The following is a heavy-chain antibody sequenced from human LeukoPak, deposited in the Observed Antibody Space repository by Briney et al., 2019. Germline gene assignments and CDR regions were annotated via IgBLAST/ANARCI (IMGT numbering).Heavy chain of an antibody. V-gene: IGHV3-30*04. CDR3: ARLKQQLPDY. D-gene: IGHD6-13*01. Sequence: GGSLRLSCAASGFTFSSYAMHWVRQAPGKGLEWVAVISYDGSNKYYADSVKGRFTISRDNSKNTLYLQMNSLRAEDTAVYYCARLKQQLPDYWGQGTLVTVSS. J-gene: IGHJ4*02. CDR1: GFTFSSYA. CDR2: ISYDGSNK.